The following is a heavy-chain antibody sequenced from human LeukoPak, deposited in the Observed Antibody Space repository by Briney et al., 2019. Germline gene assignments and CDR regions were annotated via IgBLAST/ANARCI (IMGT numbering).Heavy chain of an antibody. J-gene: IGHJ6*02. Sequence: SETLSLTCTVSGGSISIGGYYWSWIRQHPGKGLEWIGYIYYSGSTYYNPSLKSRVTISVDTSKNQFSLKLSSVTAADTAVYYCARDRAVAGYYYYGMDVWGQGTTVTVSS. CDR2: IYYSGST. CDR1: GGSISIGGYY. D-gene: IGHD6-19*01. V-gene: IGHV4-31*03. CDR3: ARDRAVAGYYYYGMDV.